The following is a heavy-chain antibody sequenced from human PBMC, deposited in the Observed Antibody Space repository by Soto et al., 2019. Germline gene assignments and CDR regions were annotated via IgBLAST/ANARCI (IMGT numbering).Heavy chain of an antibody. J-gene: IGHJ4*02. CDR2: IYYSGST. D-gene: IGHD1-26*01. Sequence: QVQLQESGPGLVKPSETLSLTCTVSGGSISSYYWSWIRQPPGKGLEWIGYIYYSGSTNYNPSLKSRVTISVDTSKNQFSLKLSSVTAADTAVYYCARRYGGNFDSWGQGTLVNVSS. V-gene: IGHV4-59*01. CDR3: ARRYGGNFDS. CDR1: GGSISSYY.